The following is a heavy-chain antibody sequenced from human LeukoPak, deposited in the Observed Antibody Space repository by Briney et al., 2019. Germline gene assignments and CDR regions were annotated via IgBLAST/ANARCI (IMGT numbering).Heavy chain of an antibody. J-gene: IGHJ5*02. CDR1: GYTFTCYY. Sequence: ASVKVSCKASGYTFTCYYMHWVRQAPGQGLEWMGWINPNSGGTNYAQKFQGRVTMTRDTSISTAYMELSRLRSDDTAVYYCARPIVVVPAAIVVGWFDPWGQGTLVTVSS. CDR2: INPNSGGT. D-gene: IGHD2-2*02. V-gene: IGHV1-2*02. CDR3: ARPIVVVPAAIVVGWFDP.